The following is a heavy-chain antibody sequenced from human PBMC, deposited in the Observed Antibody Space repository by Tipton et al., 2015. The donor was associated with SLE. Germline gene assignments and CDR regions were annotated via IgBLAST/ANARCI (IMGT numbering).Heavy chain of an antibody. Sequence: TLSLTCAVSGYSISSGYYWGWIRQPPGKGLEWIGSIYHSGSTYYNPPLKSRVTISVDTSKNQFSLKLSSVTAADTAVYYCARVVAAADYWGQGTLVTVSS. CDR3: ARVVAAADY. V-gene: IGHV4-38-2*01. D-gene: IGHD6-13*01. CDR1: GYSISSGYY. J-gene: IGHJ4*02. CDR2: IYHSGST.